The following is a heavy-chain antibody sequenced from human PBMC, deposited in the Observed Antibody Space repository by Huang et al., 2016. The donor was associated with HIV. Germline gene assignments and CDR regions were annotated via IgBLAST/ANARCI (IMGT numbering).Heavy chain of an antibody. CDR1: GYSFSIYW. V-gene: IGHV5-51*03. Sequence: EVQLVQSGAEVKKPGESLKISCTGSGYSFSIYWIAWVRQMPGKGLEWMGIIYPFESKSQDSPSFEGHVSISVDKSINTVYLHWSSLKASDTAIYYCAKGRRAFDVWGQGTWVTVSS. CDR2: IYPFESKS. J-gene: IGHJ3*01. CDR3: AKGRRAFDV.